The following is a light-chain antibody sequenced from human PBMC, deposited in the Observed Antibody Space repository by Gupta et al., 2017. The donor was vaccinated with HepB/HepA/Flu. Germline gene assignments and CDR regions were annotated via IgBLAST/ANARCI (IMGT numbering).Light chain of an antibody. CDR3: QSYDSSLSVNYV. Sequence: QSVLTQPPSVSGAPGPRVTISCTGSSSNIGAGYDVHWYQQLPGTAPKLLIYGNSNRPSGVPDRFSGSKSGTSASLAITGLQAEDEADYYCQSYDSSLSVNYVFGTGTKVTVL. J-gene: IGLJ1*01. V-gene: IGLV1-40*01. CDR1: SSNIGAGYD. CDR2: GNS.